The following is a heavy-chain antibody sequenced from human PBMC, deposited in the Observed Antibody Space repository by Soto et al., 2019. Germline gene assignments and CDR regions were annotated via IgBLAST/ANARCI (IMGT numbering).Heavy chain of an antibody. CDR1: GGTFGNTA. V-gene: IGHV1-69*12. Sequence: QVQLVQSGAEVKEPGSSVNVSCKTSGGTFGNTAVTWVRQVPGQGLEWIGGIVPLFGTANYAQKFRGRVISPADASTSPASMDLSSLRSDDTAIYYCARDGDPGYSFWSGPLGGGRFDPWGQGTLVTVSS. D-gene: IGHD3-3*01. CDR2: IVPLFGTA. J-gene: IGHJ5*02. CDR3: ARDGDPGYSFWSGPLGGGRFDP.